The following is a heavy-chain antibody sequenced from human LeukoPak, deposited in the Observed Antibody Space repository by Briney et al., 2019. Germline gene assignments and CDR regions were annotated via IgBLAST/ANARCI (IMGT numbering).Heavy chain of an antibody. Sequence: GGSLRLSCAASGFTFSSYEMNWVRQAPGKGLEWVSYISSSGSTIYYADSVKGRFTISRDNAKNSLYLQMNSLRAEDTALYYCARDSLIGIAAAGTLDYWGQGTLVTVSS. D-gene: IGHD6-13*01. CDR3: ARDSLIGIAAAGTLDY. CDR1: GFTFSSYE. CDR2: ISSSGSTI. V-gene: IGHV3-48*03. J-gene: IGHJ4*02.